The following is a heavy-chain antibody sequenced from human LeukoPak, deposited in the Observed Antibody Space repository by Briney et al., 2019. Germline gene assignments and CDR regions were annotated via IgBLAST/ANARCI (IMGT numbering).Heavy chain of an antibody. Sequence: GGSLRLSCAASGFTFSSYAMSWVRQAPGKGLEWVSGISGSGFSTYYADSVKGRFTISRDNSKNTLYLQMNSLRAEDTAVYYCAKSNYFDSGGYYFFDYWGQGTLVTVSS. J-gene: IGHJ4*02. CDR3: AKSNYFDSGGYYFFDY. V-gene: IGHV3-23*01. CDR1: GFTFSSYA. D-gene: IGHD3-22*01. CDR2: ISGSGFST.